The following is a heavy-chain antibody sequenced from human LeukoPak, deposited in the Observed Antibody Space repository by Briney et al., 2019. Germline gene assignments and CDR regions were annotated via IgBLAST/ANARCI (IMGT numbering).Heavy chain of an antibody. CDR3: ARDATGSSSWYYFDY. Sequence: PGGSLRLSCAASGFTVSRNHMSWVRQAPGKGLEWVSVIYSSASTYYADSVKGRFTISRDNSKNTLYPQMNSLRAEDTAVYYCARDATGSSSWYYFDYWGQGTLVTVSS. V-gene: IGHV3-66*01. CDR2: IYSSAST. J-gene: IGHJ4*02. CDR1: GFTVSRNH. D-gene: IGHD6-13*01.